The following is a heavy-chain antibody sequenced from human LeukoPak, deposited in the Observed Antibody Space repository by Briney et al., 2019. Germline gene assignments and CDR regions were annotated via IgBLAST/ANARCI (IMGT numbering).Heavy chain of an antibody. J-gene: IGHJ4*02. CDR2: IYTSGST. CDR3: ARVSLVRGAPDYYFDY. Sequence: SETLSLTCTVSGDSISNYYWSWIRQPAGKGLEWIGRIYTSGSTNYNPTLKSRVTVSVDTSKNQFSLKLSSVTAADTAVYYCARVSLVRGAPDYYFDYWGQGTLVTVSS. D-gene: IGHD3-10*01. V-gene: IGHV4-4*07. CDR1: GDSISNYY.